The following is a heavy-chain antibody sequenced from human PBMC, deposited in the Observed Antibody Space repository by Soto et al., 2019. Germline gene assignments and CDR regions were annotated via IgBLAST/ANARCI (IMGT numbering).Heavy chain of an antibody. D-gene: IGHD3-16*01. J-gene: IGHJ4*02. CDR3: ARDLRLGYFDY. Sequence: PSETLSLTCAVSGGSIGSGGSSWSWIRQPPGKGLEWIGYIYHSGSTNYNPSLKSRVTISLDKSKNQFSLKLSSVTAADTAVYYCARDLRLGYFDYWGQGTLVTVSS. CDR2: IYHSGST. V-gene: IGHV4-30-2*01. CDR1: GGSIGSGGSS.